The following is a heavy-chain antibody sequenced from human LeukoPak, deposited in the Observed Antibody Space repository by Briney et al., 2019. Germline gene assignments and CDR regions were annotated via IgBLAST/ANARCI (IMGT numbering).Heavy chain of an antibody. CDR2: ISSSSSYI. V-gene: IGHV3-21*01. D-gene: IGHD5-12*01. CDR1: GFTFSNYA. CDR3: ARGSGGYGHFDY. J-gene: IGHJ4*02. Sequence: GGSLRLSCVASGFTFSNYAMSWVRQAPGMGLEWVSAISSSSSYIYYADSVKGRFTISRDNAKNSLYLQMNSLRAEDTAVYYCARGSGGYGHFDYWGQGTLVTVSS.